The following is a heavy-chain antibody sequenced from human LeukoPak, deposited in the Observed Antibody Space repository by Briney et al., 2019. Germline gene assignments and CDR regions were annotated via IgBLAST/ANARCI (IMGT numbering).Heavy chain of an antibody. J-gene: IGHJ1*01. D-gene: IGHD3-3*01. CDR3: LLIILGGSSQH. CDR1: EFTFNNYW. Sequence: PGGSLRLSCAASEFTFNNYWMHWVRQAPGKGLVWVSRIKNDGKITTYADSVKDRFTTSRDNAKNTFYLQMNSLRVEDTAVYYCLLIILGGSSQHWGQGTLVTVSS. CDR2: IKNDGKIT. V-gene: IGHV3-74*01.